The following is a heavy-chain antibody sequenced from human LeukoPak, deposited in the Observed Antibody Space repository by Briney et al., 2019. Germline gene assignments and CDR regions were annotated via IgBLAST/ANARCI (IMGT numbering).Heavy chain of an antibody. CDR1: GFTFSSYA. D-gene: IGHD1-14*01. J-gene: IGHJ6*02. V-gene: IGHV3-23*01. CDR3: AKVRTYFYHGLDV. Sequence: LTGGSLRLSCAASGFTFSSYAMTWVRQAPGKGLEWVSTVSGGGGSTYYADSVKGRFTISRDNSKDTVFLQMNSLRAEDTAVYYCAKVRTYFYHGLDVWGQGTTVTVSS. CDR2: VSGGGGST.